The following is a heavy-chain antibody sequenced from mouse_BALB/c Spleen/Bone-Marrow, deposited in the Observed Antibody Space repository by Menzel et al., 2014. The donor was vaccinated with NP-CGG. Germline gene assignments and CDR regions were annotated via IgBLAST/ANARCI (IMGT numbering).Heavy chain of an antibody. D-gene: IGHD1-1*01. V-gene: IGHV1S137*01. Sequence: VQLQQSGAELVRPGVSVKISCKGSGYTFTDYAMHWVKQSHAKSLEWIGVISTYYGDASYNQKFKGKATMTVDKSSSTAYMELARLTSEDSAICYCARESIYYYGSTLDYWGQGTTLTVSS. CDR1: GYTFTDYA. CDR3: ARESIYYYGSTLDY. CDR2: ISTYYGDA. J-gene: IGHJ2*01.